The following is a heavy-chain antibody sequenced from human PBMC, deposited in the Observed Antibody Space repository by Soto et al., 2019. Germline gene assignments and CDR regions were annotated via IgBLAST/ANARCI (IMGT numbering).Heavy chain of an antibody. V-gene: IGHV4-34*01. D-gene: IGHD3-10*01. CDR2: INHSGST. CDR3: ARGPRMYYYGSGRWFDP. J-gene: IGHJ5*02. Sequence: SETLSLTCAVYGGSFSGYYWSWIRQPPGKGLEWIGEINHSGSTNYNPSLKSRVTIPVDTSKNQFSLKLSSVTAADTAVYYCARGPRMYYYGSGRWFDPCGQGTLVTVSS. CDR1: GGSFSGYY.